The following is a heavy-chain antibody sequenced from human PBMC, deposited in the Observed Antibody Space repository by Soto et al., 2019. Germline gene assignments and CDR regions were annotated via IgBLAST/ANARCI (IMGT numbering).Heavy chain of an antibody. D-gene: IGHD3-10*01. CDR2: MNPNSGNT. CDR1: GYTFTSYD. V-gene: IGHV1-8*01. J-gene: IGHJ6*02. CDR3: AVLWFGEPYYYYGMDV. Sequence: ASVKVSCKASGYTFTSYDINWVRQATGQGLEWMGWMNPNSGNTGYAQKFQGRVTMTGNTSISTAYMELSSLRSEDTAVYYCAVLWFGEPYYYYGMDVWGQGTTVTVSS.